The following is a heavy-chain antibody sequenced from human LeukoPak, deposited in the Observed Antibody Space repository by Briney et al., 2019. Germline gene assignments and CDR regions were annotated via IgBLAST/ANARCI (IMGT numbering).Heavy chain of an antibody. J-gene: IGHJ4*02. CDR2: ISWEGGST. CDR1: GFTFDDYA. V-gene: IGHV3-43D*04. CDR3: AKGGYSYGHEDYFDY. Sequence: PGGSLRLSCAASGFTFDDYAMHWVRQAPGKGLEWVSLISWEGGSTYYADSVKGRFTISRDNSKNSLYLQMNSLRAEDTALYYCAKGGYSYGHEDYFDYWGQGTLVTVSS. D-gene: IGHD5-18*01.